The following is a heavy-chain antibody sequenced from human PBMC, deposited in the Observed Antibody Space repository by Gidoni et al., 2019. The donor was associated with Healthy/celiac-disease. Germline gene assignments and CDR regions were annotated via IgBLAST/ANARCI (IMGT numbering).Heavy chain of an antibody. V-gene: IGHV1-69*01. J-gene: IGHJ5*02. Sequence: QVQLVQSGAEVTKPGSSVKVSCKASGGTFSSYAISWVRQAPGQGLEWMGGIIPIFGTANYAQKFQGRVTITADESTSTAYMELSSLRSEDTAVYYCAREEQYCSSTSCSNWFDPWGQGTLVTVSS. D-gene: IGHD2-2*01. CDR3: AREEQYCSSTSCSNWFDP. CDR1: GGTFSSYA. CDR2: IIPIFGTA.